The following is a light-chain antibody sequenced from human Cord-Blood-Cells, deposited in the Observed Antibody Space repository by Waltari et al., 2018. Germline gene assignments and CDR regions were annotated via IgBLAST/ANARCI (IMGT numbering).Light chain of an antibody. J-gene: IGLJ3*02. V-gene: IGLV2-11*01. Sequence: QSALTQPRSVSGSPGQSVTISCTGTSSDVGGYNYVSWYQQHPGKAPKLMIYAVSKRPSGLPDRFSGSKSGSTASLTISGLQAEDEADYYCCSYAGSYTLVFGGGTKLTVL. CDR3: CSYAGSYTLV. CDR2: AVS. CDR1: SSDVGGYNY.